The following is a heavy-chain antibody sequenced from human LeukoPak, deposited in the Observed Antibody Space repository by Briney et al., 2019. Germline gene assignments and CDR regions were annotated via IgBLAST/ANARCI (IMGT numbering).Heavy chain of an antibody. CDR1: GGSISSGSYY. Sequence: PSETLSLTCTVSGGSISSGSYYWSWIRQPAGKGLEWIGRIYTSGSTNYNPSLKSRVTISVDTSKNQFSLKLSSVTAADTAVYYCARALYYYDSSGVYMDVWGKGTTVTVSS. CDR2: IYTSGST. D-gene: IGHD3-22*01. V-gene: IGHV4-61*02. CDR3: ARALYYYDSSGVYMDV. J-gene: IGHJ6*03.